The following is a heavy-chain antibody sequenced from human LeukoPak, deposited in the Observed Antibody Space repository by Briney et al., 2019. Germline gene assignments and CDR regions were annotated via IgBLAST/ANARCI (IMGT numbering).Heavy chain of an antibody. CDR1: GYTFTSYD. CDR3: ARGRELLWFGLTFDY. V-gene: IGHV1-8*01. J-gene: IGHJ4*02. CDR2: MNPNRGDT. Sequence: ASVKVSCKASGYTFTSYDIHWVRQATGQGLEWMGRMNPNRGDTDYAQKFQGRVTMTRDASISTAYMELSSLRSEDTAVYYCARGRELLWFGLTFDYWGQGTLVTVSS. D-gene: IGHD3-10*01.